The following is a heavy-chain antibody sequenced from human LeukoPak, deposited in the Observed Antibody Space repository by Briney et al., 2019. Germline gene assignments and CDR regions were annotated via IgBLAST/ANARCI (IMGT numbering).Heavy chain of an antibody. D-gene: IGHD1-26*01. CDR3: ARDLIVGATEYYFDY. CDR1: GFTFSSYG. CDR2: RWYDGSNK. J-gene: IGHJ4*02. Sequence: PGGSLRLSCAASGFTFSSYGMHWVRQAPGQGLEWVAVRWYDGSNKYYADSVKGRFTISRDNSKNTLYLQMNSLRAEDTAVYYCARDLIVGATEYYFDYWGQGTLVTVSS. V-gene: IGHV3-33*01.